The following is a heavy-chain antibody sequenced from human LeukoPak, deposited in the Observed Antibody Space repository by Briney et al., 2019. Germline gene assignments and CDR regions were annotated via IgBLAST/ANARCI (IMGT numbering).Heavy chain of an antibody. J-gene: IGHJ4*02. Sequence: PGGSLRLSCAASGFTFSGSAMHWVRQASGKGLEWVGRIRSKANSYATAYAASMKGRFTISRDDSKNTAYLQMNSLKTEDTAVYYCTRFCGGDCSGIDYWGQGTLVTVSS. CDR3: TRFCGGDCSGIDY. CDR2: IRSKANSYAT. V-gene: IGHV3-73*01. CDR1: GFTFSGSA. D-gene: IGHD2-21*02.